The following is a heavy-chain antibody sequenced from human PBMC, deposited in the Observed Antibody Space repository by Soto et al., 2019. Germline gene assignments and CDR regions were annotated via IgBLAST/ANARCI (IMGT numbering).Heavy chain of an antibody. J-gene: IGHJ4*02. CDR3: VEGWNDF. V-gene: IGHV3-15*01. Sequence: EVQVVESGGDLVEPGGSLRLSCVTSGFMFSSAWMSWVRQAPGKELEWVARIISTKDGGARDYAAPVNGRFSISRDDSKSTVYLQMNSLRVEDTALYYCVEGWNDFWGQGTLVTVSS. D-gene: IGHD1-1*01. CDR1: GFMFSSAW. CDR2: IISTKDGGAR.